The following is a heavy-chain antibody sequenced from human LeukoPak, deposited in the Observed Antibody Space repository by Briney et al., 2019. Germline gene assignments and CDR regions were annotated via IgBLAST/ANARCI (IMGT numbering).Heavy chain of an antibody. J-gene: IGHJ4*02. CDR1: GYSIINDYY. Sequence: SETLSLICTVSGYSIINDYYWGWIRQPPGKGLEWIGNIYHSGSTYYNPSLKSRVTISVDTSKNQFSLKLSSVTAADTAVYYCARAMVVVAATGYFDYWGLGTLLTVSS. D-gene: IGHD2-15*01. CDR2: IYHSGST. CDR3: ARAMVVVAATGYFDY. V-gene: IGHV4-38-2*02.